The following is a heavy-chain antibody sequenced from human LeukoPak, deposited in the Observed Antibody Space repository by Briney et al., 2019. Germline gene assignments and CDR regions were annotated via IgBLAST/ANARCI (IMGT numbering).Heavy chain of an antibody. CDR2: ITASGGST. CDR3: AKVPYGDYYFEN. J-gene: IGHJ4*02. V-gene: IGHV3-23*01. Sequence: GGSLRLSCAASGFTFNYAWMSWVRQTPGKGLEWVSAITASGGSTYYADSVKGRFTISRDNSKSTLYLQVNSLRAEDTAVYYCAKVPYGDYYFENWGQGTLVTVSS. D-gene: IGHD4-17*01. CDR1: GFTFNYAW.